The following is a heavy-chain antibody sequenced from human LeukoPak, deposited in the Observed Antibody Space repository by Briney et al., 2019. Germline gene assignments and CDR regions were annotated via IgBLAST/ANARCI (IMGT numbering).Heavy chain of an antibody. CDR1: GGSISSSSYY. CDR3: ARGAVSVAAPFDY. J-gene: IGHJ4*02. V-gene: IGHV4-61*05. D-gene: IGHD6-13*01. CDR2: IYTSGST. Sequence: SETLSLTCTVSGGSISSSSYYWGWIRQPPGKGLEWIGRIYTSGSTNYNPSLKSRVTMSVDTSKNQFSLKLSSVTAADTAVYYCARGAVSVAAPFDYWGQGTLVTVSS.